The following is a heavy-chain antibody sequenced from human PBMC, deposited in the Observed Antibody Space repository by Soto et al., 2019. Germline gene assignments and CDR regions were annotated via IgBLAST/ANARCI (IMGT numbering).Heavy chain of an antibody. Sequence: SVKVSCKASGYTSINYGMHWVRQAPGQRLEWMGWIIAVFGTANYAQKFQGRVTITADESTSTAYMELSSLRSEDTAVYYCARETYCSGGSCYRQPYYYYGMDVWGQGTTVTVSS. D-gene: IGHD2-15*01. V-gene: IGHV1-69*13. CDR1: GYTSINYG. CDR2: IIAVFGTA. J-gene: IGHJ6*02. CDR3: ARETYCSGGSCYRQPYYYYGMDV.